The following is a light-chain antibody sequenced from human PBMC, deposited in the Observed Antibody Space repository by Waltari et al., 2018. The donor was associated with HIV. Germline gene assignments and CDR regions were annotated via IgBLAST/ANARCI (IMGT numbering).Light chain of an antibody. Sequence: SALTQPASVSGSPGQSITISCLGASSDIGSFYYVSWYQQHPEKAPKLKLYDVTYRPSGVSGRFSGSRSGSMASLTISGLQPEDEADYFCCSYSDSGTILFGGGTRVTVL. J-gene: IGLJ2*01. CDR1: SSDIGSFYY. CDR3: CSYSDSGTIL. V-gene: IGLV2-14*03. CDR2: DVT.